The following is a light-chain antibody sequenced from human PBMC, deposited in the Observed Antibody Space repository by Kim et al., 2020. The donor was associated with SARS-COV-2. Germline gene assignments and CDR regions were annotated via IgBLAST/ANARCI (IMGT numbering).Light chain of an antibody. V-gene: IGLV3-21*01. Sequence: SYELTQPPSVSVAPGETARMTCRGVNIVSQSVHWYQQKSGQAPILAMYYHSDRPSGIPDRFSGSTAGDTATLAISRVEAGDEADYYCQVWDSSTNQAVFGGGTQLTVL. CDR1: NIVSQS. J-gene: IGLJ2*01. CDR3: QVWDSSTNQAV. CDR2: YHS.